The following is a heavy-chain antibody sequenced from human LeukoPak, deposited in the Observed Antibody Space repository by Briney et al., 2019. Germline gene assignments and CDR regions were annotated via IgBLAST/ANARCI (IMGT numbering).Heavy chain of an antibody. CDR2: IYFSGIT. V-gene: IGHV4-59*01. J-gene: IGHJ3*02. D-gene: IGHD3-3*01. CDR3: ARPSYYDSALDAFDI. Sequence: SETLSLTCTVSGGSISSDYWSWLRQPPGKGLEWIGYIYFSGITVYNPSLESRLAISIDTSRHHFSLRLTSVTAADTAVYYCARPSYYDSALDAFDIWGQGTMVTVSS. CDR1: GGSISSDY.